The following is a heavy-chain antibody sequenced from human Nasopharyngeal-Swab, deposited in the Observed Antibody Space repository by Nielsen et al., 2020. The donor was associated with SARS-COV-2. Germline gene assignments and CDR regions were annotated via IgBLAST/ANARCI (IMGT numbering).Heavy chain of an antibody. CDR3: ARGFDP. Sequence: ETLSLTCTVSGGSISSGGYYWSWIRQHPGKDLEWLGYIYYSGSTNDNPSLKSRVPISVDTSKNQFSLKLSSVTAADTAVYYCARGFDPWGQGTLVTVSS. V-gene: IGHV4-61*08. J-gene: IGHJ5*02. CDR2: IYYSGST. CDR1: GGSISSGGYY.